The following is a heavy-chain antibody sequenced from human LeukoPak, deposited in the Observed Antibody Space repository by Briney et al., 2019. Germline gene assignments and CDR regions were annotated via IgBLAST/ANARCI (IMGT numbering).Heavy chain of an antibody. CDR2: ISGSGGST. CDR1: GFTVSTNS. Sequence: GGSLRLSCTVSGFTVSTNSMSWVRQAPGKGLEWVSAISGSGGSTYYADSVKGRFTISRDNSKNTLYLQMNSLRAEDTAVYYCAKLEDIVVVVAATGSGHAFDIWGQGTMVTVSS. V-gene: IGHV3-23*01. D-gene: IGHD2-15*01. J-gene: IGHJ3*02. CDR3: AKLEDIVVVVAATGSGHAFDI.